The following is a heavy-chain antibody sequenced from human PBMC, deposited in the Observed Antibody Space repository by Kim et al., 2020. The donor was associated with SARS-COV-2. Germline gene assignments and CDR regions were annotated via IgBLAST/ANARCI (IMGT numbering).Heavy chain of an antibody. J-gene: IGHJ4*02. Sequence: AQGLTGRVVFSLDTSVSTAYLQISSLKAEDTAVYYCAREGEGGDYETFDYWGQGTLVTVSS. D-gene: IGHD4-17*01. CDR3: AREGEGGDYETFDY. V-gene: IGHV7-4-1*02.